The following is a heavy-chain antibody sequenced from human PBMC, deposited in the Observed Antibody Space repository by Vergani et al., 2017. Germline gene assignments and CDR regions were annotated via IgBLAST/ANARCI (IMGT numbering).Heavy chain of an antibody. Sequence: EVELVQSGPEMRKPGESLKISCKGSEYSFGNYWSGWVRQMPGKGLEWMGIIYPADSDTRYSPSFQGQVTISADKSISPAFLQWDSLKASDTALYYCARHTTYTDSWGQGTLVTVSS. CDR1: EYSFGNYW. CDR2: IYPADSDT. V-gene: IGHV5-51*01. D-gene: IGHD1-1*01. J-gene: IGHJ4*02. CDR3: ARHTTYTDS.